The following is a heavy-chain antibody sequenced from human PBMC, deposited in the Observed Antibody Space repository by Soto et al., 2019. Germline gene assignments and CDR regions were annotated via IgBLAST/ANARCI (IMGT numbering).Heavy chain of an antibody. V-gene: IGHV1-69*13. CDR1: GGTFSSYA. J-gene: IGHJ6*02. D-gene: IGHD2-21*02. CDR2: IIPIFGTA. Sequence: SVKVSCKASGGTFSSYAISWVRQAPGQGLEWMGGIIPIFGTANYAQKFQGRVTITADESTSTAYMELSSLRSEDTAVYYCATKSCGGDCYSGYYYGMDVWGQGTTVTVSS. CDR3: ATKSCGGDCYSGYYYGMDV.